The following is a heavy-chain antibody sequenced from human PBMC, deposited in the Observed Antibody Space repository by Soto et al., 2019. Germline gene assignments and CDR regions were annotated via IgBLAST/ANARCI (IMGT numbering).Heavy chain of an antibody. V-gene: IGHV3-48*02. CDR3: ARVADSSGNFYVCGFDY. CDR1: GFSFGSYS. D-gene: IGHD3-22*01. Sequence: EVQLVESGGGLVQPGGSLRLSCAASGFSFGSYSMNWVRQAPGKGLQWVSYMSTSGGTIFYADSVKGRFTISRDNAKSSLYLQMSSLRDEDTAVYYCARVADSSGNFYVCGFDYWGQGTLVTVSS. CDR2: MSTSGGTI. J-gene: IGHJ4*02.